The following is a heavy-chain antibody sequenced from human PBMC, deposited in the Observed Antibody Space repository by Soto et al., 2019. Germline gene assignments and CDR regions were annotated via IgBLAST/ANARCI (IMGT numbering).Heavy chain of an antibody. V-gene: IGHV3-9*01. J-gene: IGHJ6*02. CDR2: FKWNSGDV. CDR3: AKDRSSGSPYYGMDF. Sequence: PGGSLRLSCAASGFTFGDYAMHWVRQVPGKGLEWVSGFKWNSGDVGYADSVKGRFTISRDNAKNSPYLQMNSLRPEDTAVYYCAKDRSSGSPYYGMDFWGQGTMVTVSS. D-gene: IGHD3-10*01. CDR1: GFTFGDYA.